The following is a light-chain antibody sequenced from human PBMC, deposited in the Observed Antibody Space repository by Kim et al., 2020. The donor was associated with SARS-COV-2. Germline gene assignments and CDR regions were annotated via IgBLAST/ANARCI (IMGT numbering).Light chain of an antibody. V-gene: IGKV3-20*01. CDR1: QNGSLNY. CDR2: GAS. Sequence: SPGERATLSCRASQNGSLNYLAWYQQKPGQAPRLLIHGASIRATGIPDRFSGRRSGTDFTLTITRVAPEDFAVYYCHQYSTSPWTFGQGTKVDIK. CDR3: HQYSTSPWT. J-gene: IGKJ1*01.